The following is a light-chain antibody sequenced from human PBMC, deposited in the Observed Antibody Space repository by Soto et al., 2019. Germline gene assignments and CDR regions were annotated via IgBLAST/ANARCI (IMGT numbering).Light chain of an antibody. CDR3: SSYTSNNNHV. CDR1: SSDVGGYNY. CDR2: EVS. V-gene: IGLV2-14*01. Sequence: QSVLTQPPSVSGAPGQRVSISCTGSSSDVGGYNYVSWYQQHPGNAPKLMIYEVSNRPSGVSNRFSGSKSGNTASLTISGLQADDEADYYCSSYTSNNNHVFGHGTKLT. J-gene: IGLJ1*01.